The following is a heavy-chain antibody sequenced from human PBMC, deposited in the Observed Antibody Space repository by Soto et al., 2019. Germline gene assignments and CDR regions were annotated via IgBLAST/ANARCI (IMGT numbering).Heavy chain of an antibody. Sequence: GGSLRLSCAASGFTFSSYGMHWVRQAPGKGLEWVAVISYDGSNKYYADSVKGRFTISRDNSKNTLYLQMNSLRAEDTAVYYCAKGPNQWELLLDYWGQGTLVTVS. CDR2: ISYDGSNK. CDR1: GFTFSSYG. D-gene: IGHD1-26*01. J-gene: IGHJ4*02. CDR3: AKGPNQWELLLDY. V-gene: IGHV3-30*18.